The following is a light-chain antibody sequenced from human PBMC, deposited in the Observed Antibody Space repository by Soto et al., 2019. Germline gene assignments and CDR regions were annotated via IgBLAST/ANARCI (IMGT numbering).Light chain of an antibody. CDR2: EVS. J-gene: IGLJ3*02. CDR3: TSYTTSTTWV. CDR1: SSDIGASNY. V-gene: IGLV2-14*01. Sequence: SVLTQPASVSGSPGQSITVSCIGTSSDIGASNYVSWYQQHPGKAPKLIISEVSNRPSGVSNRFSGSKSGSTASLTISGLQAEDEADYYCTSYTTSTTWVFGGGTKLTVL.